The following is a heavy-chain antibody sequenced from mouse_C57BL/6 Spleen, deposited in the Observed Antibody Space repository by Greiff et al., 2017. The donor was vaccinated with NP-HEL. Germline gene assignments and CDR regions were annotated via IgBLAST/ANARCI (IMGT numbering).Heavy chain of an antibody. J-gene: IGHJ1*03. CDR2: IRSKSNNYAT. D-gene: IGHD1-1*02. CDR3: VRHEDYGYWYFDV. V-gene: IGHV10-1*01. CDR1: GFSFNTYA. Sequence: EVQLVESGGGLVQPTGSLKLSCAASGFSFNTYAMNWVRQAPGKGLEWVARIRSKSNNYATYYADSVKDRFTISRDDSESMLYLQMNNLKTEDTAMYYCVRHEDYGYWYFDVWGTGTTVTVSS.